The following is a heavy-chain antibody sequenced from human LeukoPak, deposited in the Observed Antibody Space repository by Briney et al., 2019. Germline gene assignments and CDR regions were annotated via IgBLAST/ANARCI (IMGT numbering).Heavy chain of an antibody. CDR3: ARDRRAYGGNSLVLFGY. J-gene: IGHJ4*02. D-gene: IGHD4-23*01. CDR2: INPNSGGT. Sequence: GASVTVSCKASGYTFTGYYMHWVRQAPGQGLEWMGWINPNSGGTNYAQKFQGRVTMTRDTSISTAYMELSRLRSDDTAVYYCARDRRAYGGNSLVLFGYWGQGTLVTVSS. CDR1: GYTFTGYY. V-gene: IGHV1-2*02.